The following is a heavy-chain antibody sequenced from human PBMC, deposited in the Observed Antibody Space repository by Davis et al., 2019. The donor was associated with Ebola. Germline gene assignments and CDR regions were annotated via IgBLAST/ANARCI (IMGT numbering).Heavy chain of an antibody. D-gene: IGHD2-2*01. J-gene: IGHJ5*02. V-gene: IGHV3-30*03. CDR1: GFTFSSYG. Sequence: GGSLRLSCAASGFTFSSYGMHWVRQAPGKGLEWVAVISYDGSNKYYADSVKGRFTISRDNSKNTLYLQMNSLRAEDTAVYYCARERIVVVPAAGRYNWFDPWGQGTLVTVSS. CDR2: ISYDGSNK. CDR3: ARERIVVVPAAGRYNWFDP.